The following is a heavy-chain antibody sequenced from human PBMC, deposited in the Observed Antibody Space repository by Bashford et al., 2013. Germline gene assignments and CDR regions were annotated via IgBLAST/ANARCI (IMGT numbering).Heavy chain of an antibody. CDR3: ARDGPVVGVWNAFDV. D-gene: IGHD1-26*01. J-gene: IGHJ3*01. Sequence: WVRQAPGQGLEWMGWVNPNSGATNYAQKFQGRVTMTKDTSISTAYVDLSSLRSDDSAVYFCARDGPVVGVWNAFDVWGQGYSGHRLL. CDR2: VNPNSGAT. V-gene: IGHV1-2*02.